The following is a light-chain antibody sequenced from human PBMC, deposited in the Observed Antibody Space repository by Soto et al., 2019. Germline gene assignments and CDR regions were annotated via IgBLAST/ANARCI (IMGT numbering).Light chain of an antibody. CDR1: QSISSW. J-gene: IGKJ1*01. CDR3: QQYNDNWT. CDR2: KAS. V-gene: IGKV1-5*03. Sequence: DIQMTQSPSTLSASVGDRVTITCRASQSISSWLAWYQQKPGTAPKLLIYKASTLQSGVPSRFSGSRSGTEFTLTVSSLQPDDSATYYCQQYNDNWTFGQGTK.